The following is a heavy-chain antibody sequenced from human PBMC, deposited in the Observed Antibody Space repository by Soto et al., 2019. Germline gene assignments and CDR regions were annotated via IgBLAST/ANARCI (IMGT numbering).Heavy chain of an antibody. D-gene: IGHD2-21*01. J-gene: IGHJ4*02. Sequence: SETLCLTCTVSGDAIGSYYWSWIRQPPGKGLEWIGYIYYSGSTNYNPSLKSRVTISVDTSKNQFSLKLSSVTAADTAVYYCARVWGYYFDYWGQGTLVTVSS. CDR2: IYYSGST. CDR1: GDAIGSYY. CDR3: ARVWGYYFDY. V-gene: IGHV4-59*01.